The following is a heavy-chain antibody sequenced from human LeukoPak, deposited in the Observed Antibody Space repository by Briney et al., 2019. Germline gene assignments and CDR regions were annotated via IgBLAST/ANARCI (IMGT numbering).Heavy chain of an antibody. CDR1: RGSISSYY. CDR3: ARHFPYVSGGYQDDFDI. V-gene: IGHV4-59*08. Sequence: SETLCLTCTLPRGSISSYYWSWIRQPPGKGLEWLAYIQNRGRTAYNPSLQSRLTSSPATTKTQFSLIVRSVTAADTAVYYCARHFPYVSGGYQDDFDIWGQGTMVTASS. CDR2: IQNRGRT. D-gene: IGHD3-22*01. J-gene: IGHJ3*02.